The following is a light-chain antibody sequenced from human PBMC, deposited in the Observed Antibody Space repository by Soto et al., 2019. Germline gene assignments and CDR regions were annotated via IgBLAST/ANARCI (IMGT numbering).Light chain of an antibody. J-gene: IGKJ5*01. Sequence: DIQMTQSPSSLSASVGDRATITCRASQGIRNWLAWYQQKPGQVPKLLIYATSTLQSGVPSRFSGSASGTDFTLTIRSLQPEDVATYYCQQANSFPLTFGQGTRLEIE. V-gene: IGKV1-12*01. CDR3: QQANSFPLT. CDR1: QGIRNW. CDR2: ATS.